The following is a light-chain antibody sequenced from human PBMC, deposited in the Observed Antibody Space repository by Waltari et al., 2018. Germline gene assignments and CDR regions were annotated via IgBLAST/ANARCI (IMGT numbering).Light chain of an antibody. J-gene: IGKJ4*01. CDR1: QSVFYSSSNENY. CDR3: QQYYRIPLT. V-gene: IGKV4-1*01. CDR2: WAS. Sequence: DIVMTQSPDSLAVSLGERATINCKSSQSVFYSSSNENYLAWYQQKRGQPPKLLMSWASTRESGVPDRFSGSGSGTDFTLTISSLQAEDVAIYYCQQYYRIPLTFGGGTKVEIE.